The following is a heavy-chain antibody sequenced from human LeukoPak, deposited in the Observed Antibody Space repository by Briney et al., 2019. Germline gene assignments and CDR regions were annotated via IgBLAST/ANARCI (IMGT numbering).Heavy chain of an antibody. Sequence: GGSLRLSCAASGFIFSSYAINWVRQAPGKGLEWVSVISGSGGSTNYADSVKGRFTISRDNSKNTLYLQMNSLRVEDTAVYYCAKVAIFGVVPDYFDYWGQGTLVTVSS. D-gene: IGHD3-3*01. V-gene: IGHV3-23*01. J-gene: IGHJ4*02. CDR1: GFIFSSYA. CDR3: AKVAIFGVVPDYFDY. CDR2: ISGSGGST.